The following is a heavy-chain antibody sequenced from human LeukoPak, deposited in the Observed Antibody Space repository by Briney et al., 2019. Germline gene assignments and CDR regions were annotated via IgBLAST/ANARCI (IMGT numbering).Heavy chain of an antibody. CDR3: ARRPPLDV. J-gene: IGHJ6*02. CDR1: GGSFSVYY. CDR2: INHSGST. Sequence: SETLSLICAIWGGSFSVYYGSWIREPPGKGLEWIGEINHSGSTNYNPSLKSRVTISVDTSKNQFSLKLSSVTAADTAVYYCARRPPLDVWGQGTTVTVSS. V-gene: IGHV4-34*01.